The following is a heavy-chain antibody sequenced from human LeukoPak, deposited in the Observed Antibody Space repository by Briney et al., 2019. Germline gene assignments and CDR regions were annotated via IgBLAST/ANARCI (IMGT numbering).Heavy chain of an antibody. V-gene: IGHV3-30*02. CDR2: VRYDGGSN. J-gene: IGHJ3*01. Sequence: PEGSLRLSCAASRFTFTSYGMHWVRQAPGNGLEWVAYVRYDGGSNSYADSVKGRFSISRDNSKNTLYLEMNGLRAEDTAVYYCVRGWGSTVYASAFDVWGQGTMVTVSS. CDR3: VRGWGSTVYASAFDV. D-gene: IGHD2/OR15-2a*01. CDR1: RFTFTSYG.